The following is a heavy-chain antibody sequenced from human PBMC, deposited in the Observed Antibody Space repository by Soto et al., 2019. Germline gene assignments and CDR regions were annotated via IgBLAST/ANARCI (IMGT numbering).Heavy chain of an antibody. D-gene: IGHD3-9*01. Sequence: GASVKVSCKASGYTFTSYGISWVRQAPGQGLEWMGWISAYNGNTNYAQKLQGRVTMTTDTSTSTAYMELRSLRSDDTAVYYCARVKRVYYDNSWFDPWGQGTLVTVSS. CDR1: GYTFTSYG. V-gene: IGHV1-18*01. CDR3: ARVKRVYYDNSWFDP. J-gene: IGHJ5*02. CDR2: ISAYNGNT.